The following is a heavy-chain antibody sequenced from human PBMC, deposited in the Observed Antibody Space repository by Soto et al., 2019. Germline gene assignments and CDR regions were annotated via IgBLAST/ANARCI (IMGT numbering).Heavy chain of an antibody. J-gene: IGHJ4*02. CDR3: ARGGLTMAPGY. Sequence: QVQLQQWGAGLLKPSETLSLTCAVYGGSFSGYYWSWIRQPPGKGLEWIGEINHSGSTNYNQSLKRRVTISVDTSKTQFSLKLSSVTAADTAVYYCARGGLTMAPGYWGQGTLVTVSS. CDR2: INHSGST. V-gene: IGHV4-34*01. CDR1: GGSFSGYY. D-gene: IGHD3-10*01.